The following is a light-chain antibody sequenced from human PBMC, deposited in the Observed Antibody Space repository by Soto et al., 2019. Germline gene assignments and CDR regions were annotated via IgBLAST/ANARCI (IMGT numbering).Light chain of an antibody. CDR3: CSYAGSSVVV. CDR1: SSDVGSYNL. Sequence: QSVLTQPASVSGSPGQSITISCTGTSSDVGSYNLVSWYQQLPGKAPKLMIYEGSKRPSGVSNRFSGSKSGNTASLTISGLQAEDEADYYCCSYAGSSVVVFGGGTKLTVL. CDR2: EGS. J-gene: IGLJ2*01. V-gene: IGLV2-23*01.